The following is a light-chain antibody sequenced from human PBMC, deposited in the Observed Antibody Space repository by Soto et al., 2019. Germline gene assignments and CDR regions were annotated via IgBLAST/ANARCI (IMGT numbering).Light chain of an antibody. Sequence: EIVMTQSPATLSVSPGERATLSCRASQSVSSNLAWYQQEPGQAPRLLIYGASTGATGLPARFSGSESGTEFTLTISRLQSEDFAVYYCQQYNNWPLTFGGGTKVDIK. V-gene: IGKV3-15*01. CDR2: GAS. J-gene: IGKJ4*01. CDR3: QQYNNWPLT. CDR1: QSVSSN.